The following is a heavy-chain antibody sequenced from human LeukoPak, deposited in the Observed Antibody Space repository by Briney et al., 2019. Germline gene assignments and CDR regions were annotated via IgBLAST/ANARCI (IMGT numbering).Heavy chain of an antibody. Sequence: GGSLRLSCAASGFTFNTFAMHWVRQAPGKGLEWVALTSYDGTNKFYADSVKGRFTISRDNSKNTLYLQMNSLRVEDTAIYYCAKAFFDISWNWFAPWGQGTLVTVSS. V-gene: IGHV3-30*18. J-gene: IGHJ5*02. CDR1: GFTFNTFA. D-gene: IGHD3-9*01. CDR2: TSYDGTNK. CDR3: AKAFFDISWNWFAP.